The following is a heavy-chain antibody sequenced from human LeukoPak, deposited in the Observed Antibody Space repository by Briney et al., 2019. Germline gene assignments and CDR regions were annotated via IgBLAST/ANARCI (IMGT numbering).Heavy chain of an antibody. Sequence: PSETLSLTCTVSGDSISSSNSYWGWIRQPPGKGLEWIGSIYYSGNTYYNASLKSRVTISVDTSKNQFSLKLSSVTAADTAVYYCARGGYYGLGNDFRFDPWGQGTLVTVSS. CDR1: GDSISSSNSY. CDR2: IYYSGNT. J-gene: IGHJ5*02. D-gene: IGHD3-10*01. V-gene: IGHV4-39*07. CDR3: ARGGYYGLGNDFRFDP.